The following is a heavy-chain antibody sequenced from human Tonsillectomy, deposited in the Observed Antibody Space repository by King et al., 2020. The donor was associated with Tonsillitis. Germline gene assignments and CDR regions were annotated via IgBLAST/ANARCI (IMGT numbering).Heavy chain of an antibody. Sequence: QLVQSGAEVKKPGASVKVSCKASRYTFTGYFMHWVRQAPGQGLEWMGWINPNSGGTNYAQKFQGRVTMTRDTSISTAYMELNRLISDDTAVYYCARAGVPAALYGMDVWGQGTTVTVSS. CDR3: ARAGVPAALYGMDV. J-gene: IGHJ6*02. CDR2: INPNSGGT. D-gene: IGHD2-2*01. CDR1: RYTFTGYF. V-gene: IGHV1-2*02.